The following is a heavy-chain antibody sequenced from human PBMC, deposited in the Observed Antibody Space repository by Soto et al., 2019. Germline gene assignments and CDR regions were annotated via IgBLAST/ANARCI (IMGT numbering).Heavy chain of an antibody. CDR2: ISGSGSTT. Sequence: WSLRLSCAASVFSFNNHAMTWVRQAPGKGLEWVSGISGSGSTTHYADSVKGRFTISRDNSKDTLYLQMNSLRADDTAVYFCAKDRLMLTMVVVGAFDFWGLGTMVTVSS. D-gene: IGHD3-22*01. J-gene: IGHJ3*01. CDR3: AKDRLMLTMVVVGAFDF. CDR1: VFSFNNHA. V-gene: IGHV3-23*01.